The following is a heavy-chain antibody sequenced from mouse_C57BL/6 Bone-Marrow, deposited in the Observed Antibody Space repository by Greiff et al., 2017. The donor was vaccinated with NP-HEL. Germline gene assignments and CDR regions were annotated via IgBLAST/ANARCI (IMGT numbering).Heavy chain of an antibody. Sequence: QVQLKQPGAELVKPGASVKMSCKASGYTFTSYWITWVKQRPGQGLEWIGDIYPGSGSTNYNEKFKSKATLTVDTSSSTAYMQLSSLTSEDSAVYYCAKRGYYYGSTSYAMDYWGQGTSVTVSS. J-gene: IGHJ4*01. CDR3: AKRGYYYGSTSYAMDY. CDR1: GYTFTSYW. CDR2: IYPGSGST. V-gene: IGHV1-55*01. D-gene: IGHD1-1*01.